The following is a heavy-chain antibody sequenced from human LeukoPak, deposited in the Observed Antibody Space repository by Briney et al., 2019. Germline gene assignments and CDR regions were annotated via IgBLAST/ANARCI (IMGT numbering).Heavy chain of an antibody. Sequence: ASVKVSCKASGYTFTGYYLHWVQQAPGQGLEWMGWINPNSGGTNYAQKFQGRVTMTRDTSISTAYMELYSLTSDDTAVYYCANVYSNYWEWEYWGQRTLVTVSS. V-gene: IGHV1-2*02. CDR3: ANVYSNYWEWEY. CDR1: GYTFTGYY. CDR2: INPNSGGT. D-gene: IGHD1-26*01. J-gene: IGHJ1*01.